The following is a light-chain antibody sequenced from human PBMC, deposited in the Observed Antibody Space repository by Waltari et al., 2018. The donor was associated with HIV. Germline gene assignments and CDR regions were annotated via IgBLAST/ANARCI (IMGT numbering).Light chain of an antibody. J-gene: IGKJ3*01. CDR1: QSVGTS. V-gene: IGKV3-11*01. Sequence: EIVLTQSPATLSLSPGERATLSCRASQSVGTSLVWCQQKPGQPPRLLIYDTSNRATGIPARFRGSGSGTDFTLTISTLEPEDFAVYYCQQRDNWPITFGPGTKVEIK. CDR3: QQRDNWPIT. CDR2: DTS.